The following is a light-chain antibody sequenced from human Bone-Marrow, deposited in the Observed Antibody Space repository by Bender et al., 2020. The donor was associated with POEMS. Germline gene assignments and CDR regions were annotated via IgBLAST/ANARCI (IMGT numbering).Light chain of an antibody. CDR3: ISYTSSSSLV. CDR2: DVN. J-gene: IGLJ3*02. V-gene: IGLV2-14*03. CDR1: SSDIGGYNY. Sequence: QSALTQPASVSGSPGQSITISCTGTSSDIGGYNYVSWYQQHPGKAPKLMILDVNNRPSGVSNRFSGSKYGNTASLTISGLQAEGEADYFCISYTSSSSLVFGGGTKLPVL.